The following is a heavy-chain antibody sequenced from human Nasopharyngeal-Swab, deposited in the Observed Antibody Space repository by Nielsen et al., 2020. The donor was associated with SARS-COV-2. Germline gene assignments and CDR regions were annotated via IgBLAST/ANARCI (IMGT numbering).Heavy chain of an antibody. J-gene: IGHJ3*02. Sequence: GESLKISCAASGFTFSSYWMSWVRQAPGKGLEWVANIKQDGSEKYYVDSVKGRFTISRDNAKNSLYLQMNSLRAEDTAVYYCARDLRSSGWYRAFDIWGRGTMVTVSS. CDR2: IKQDGSEK. CDR3: ARDLRSSGWYRAFDI. CDR1: GFTFSSYW. D-gene: IGHD6-19*01. V-gene: IGHV3-7*01.